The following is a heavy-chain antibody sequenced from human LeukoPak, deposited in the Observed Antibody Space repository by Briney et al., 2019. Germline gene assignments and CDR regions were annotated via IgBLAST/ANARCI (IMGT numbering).Heavy chain of an antibody. D-gene: IGHD6-13*01. CDR1: GGSFSGYY. Sequence: PSETLSLTCAVYGGSFSGYYWSWIRQPPGKGLEWIGEINHSGSTNYNPSLKSRVTISVDTSKNQFSLKLSSVTAADTAVYYCARSMKVSGHQPAAGTTRWFDPWGQGTLATVSS. J-gene: IGHJ5*02. CDR2: INHSGST. CDR3: ARSMKVSGHQPAAGTTRWFDP. V-gene: IGHV4-34*01.